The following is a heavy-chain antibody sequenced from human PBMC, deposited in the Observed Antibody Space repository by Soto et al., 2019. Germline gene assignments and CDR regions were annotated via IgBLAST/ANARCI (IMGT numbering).Heavy chain of an antibody. J-gene: IGHJ4*02. V-gene: IGHV1-46*03. Sequence: ASVKVSCKASGYTFTHYYMHWVRQAPGQGLEWMGILNPSAGSTTSAQKFQGRVTTTRDTSTSTVYLELSNLISEDTAVYYCARSKDKFDYWGQGTLVTVSS. CDR3: ARSKDKFDY. CDR2: LNPSAGST. CDR1: GYTFTHYY. D-gene: IGHD2-15*01.